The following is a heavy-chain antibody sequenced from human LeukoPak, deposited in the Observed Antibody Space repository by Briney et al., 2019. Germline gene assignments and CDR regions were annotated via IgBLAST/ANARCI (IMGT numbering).Heavy chain of an antibody. Sequence: GGSLRLSCAASGFTFGSYAMSWVRQAPGKGLEWVSSITASDGRTYYAYSVTGRFIISRDNSKNALYLQMNSLRAEDTAVYYCAKDYSRWASDYWGQGTLVTVSS. CDR1: GFTFGSYA. D-gene: IGHD4-23*01. CDR3: AKDYSRWASDY. J-gene: IGHJ4*02. V-gene: IGHV3-23*01. CDR2: ITASDGRT.